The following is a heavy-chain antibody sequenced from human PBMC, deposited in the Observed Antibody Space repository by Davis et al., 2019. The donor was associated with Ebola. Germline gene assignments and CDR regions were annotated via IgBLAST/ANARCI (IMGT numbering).Heavy chain of an antibody. D-gene: IGHD1-26*01. J-gene: IGHJ4*02. CDR1: GFTFSSYA. CDR3: ARSKWEFDY. V-gene: IGHV3-23*01. CDR2: ISGSGGST. Sequence: GESLKISCAASGFTFSSYAMSWVRQAPGKGLEWVSAISGSGGSTYYADSVKGRFTISRDNSKNTLYLQMNSLRAEDTAVYYCARSKWEFDYWGQGTLVTVSS.